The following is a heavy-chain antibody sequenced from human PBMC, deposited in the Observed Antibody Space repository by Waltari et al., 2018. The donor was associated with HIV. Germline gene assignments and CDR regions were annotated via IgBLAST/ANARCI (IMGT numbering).Heavy chain of an antibody. CDR3: AKVASYSSGEHYFDY. V-gene: IGHV3-9*01. CDR1: GLTLADYV. Sequence: EVQLVESGGGLVQPGRSLRLSCAASGLTLADYVPHLARQAQGKGLEWVSGISWNSGSIGYADSVKGRFTISRDNAKNSLYLQMNSLRAEDTALYYCAKVASYSSGEHYFDYWGQGTLVTVSS. CDR2: ISWNSGSI. D-gene: IGHD6-19*01. J-gene: IGHJ4*02.